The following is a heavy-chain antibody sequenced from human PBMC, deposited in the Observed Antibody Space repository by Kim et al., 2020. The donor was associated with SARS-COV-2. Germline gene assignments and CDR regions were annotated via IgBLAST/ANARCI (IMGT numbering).Heavy chain of an antibody. Sequence: GGSLRLSCAASGFTFRTNGMHWVRQAPGKGLEWVAVIYYDGSEKYHADSVKGRFTISRDNSKNTLYLQMNSVRAEDTALYFCTSVSRSGSHTAYFDYWGQGTLVTVSS. V-gene: IGHV3-33*01. CDR1: GFTFRTNG. CDR2: IYYDGSEK. J-gene: IGHJ4*02. D-gene: IGHD1-26*01. CDR3: TSVSRSGSHTAYFDY.